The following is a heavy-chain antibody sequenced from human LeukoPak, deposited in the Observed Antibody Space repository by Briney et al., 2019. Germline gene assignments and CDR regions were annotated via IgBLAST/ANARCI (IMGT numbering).Heavy chain of an antibody. J-gene: IGHJ4*02. V-gene: IGHV3-23*01. D-gene: IGHD3-16*01. CDR3: AKDGVVTITFDQ. CDR2: ISGDGGST. Sequence: HPGGSLRLSCTASGFTFSSYAMNWVRQAPGKGLEYLSVISGDGGSTYYVDSVKGRFTISRDNSKNTLYLQMNSLRAEDTAVYYCAKDGVVTITFDQWGQGTLVTVSS. CDR1: GFTFSSYA.